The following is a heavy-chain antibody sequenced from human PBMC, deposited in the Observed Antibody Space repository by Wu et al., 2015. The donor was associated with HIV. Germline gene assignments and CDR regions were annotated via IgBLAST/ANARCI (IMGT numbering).Heavy chain of an antibody. CDR3: ATDIARGRLELPIYFDY. Sequence: QVQLVQSGAEVKKPGASVKVSCKVSGYTLTELSMHWVRQAPGKGLEWMGGFDPEDGETIYTQKFQGRVTMTEDTSTDTAYMELSSLRSEDTAVYYCATDIARGRLELPIYFDYWGQGTLVTVSS. D-gene: IGHD1-7*01. V-gene: IGHV1-24*01. J-gene: IGHJ4*02. CDR2: FDPEDGET. CDR1: GYTLTELS.